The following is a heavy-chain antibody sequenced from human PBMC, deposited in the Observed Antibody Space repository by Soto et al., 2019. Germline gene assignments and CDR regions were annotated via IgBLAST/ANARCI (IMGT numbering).Heavy chain of an antibody. Sequence: QVQLVESGGGVVQPGRSLRLSCAASGFTFSSYGMHWVRQAPGKGLEWVAVIWYDGSNKYYADSVKGRFTISRDNSKNSLYLQMNSLRAEDTAVYYCARDLWFGELDSGSYYGMDVWGQGTTVTVSS. D-gene: IGHD3-10*01. J-gene: IGHJ6*02. V-gene: IGHV3-33*01. CDR3: ARDLWFGELDSGSYYGMDV. CDR1: GFTFSSYG. CDR2: IWYDGSNK.